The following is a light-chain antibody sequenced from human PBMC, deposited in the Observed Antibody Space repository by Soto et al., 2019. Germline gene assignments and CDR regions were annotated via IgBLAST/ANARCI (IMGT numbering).Light chain of an antibody. V-gene: IGLV2-23*01. Sequence: QSALTQPASVSGSPGQSITISCTGTSSDVGSYNLVSWYQLHPGKAPKLMIYEGSKRPSGVSNRFSGSKSGNTASLTISGLQAEDEADYYCCSYAGSSTYVFGTGTKVTVL. J-gene: IGLJ1*01. CDR2: EGS. CDR3: CSYAGSSTYV. CDR1: SSDVGSYNL.